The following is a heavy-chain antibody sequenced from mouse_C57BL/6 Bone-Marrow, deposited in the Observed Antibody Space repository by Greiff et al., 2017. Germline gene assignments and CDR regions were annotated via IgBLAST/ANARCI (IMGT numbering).Heavy chain of an antibody. CDR3: ARHRGYYFDD. D-gene: IGHD3-1*01. V-gene: IGHV5-6*01. J-gene: IGHJ2*01. CDR1: GFTFSSYG. Sequence: EVKLMESGGDLVKPGGSLKLSCAASGFTFSSYGMSWVRQTPDKRLEWVATISSGGSYTYYPDSVKGRFTISRDNAKNTLYLQMSSLKSEDTAMYYCARHRGYYFDDWGQGTTLTVSS. CDR2: ISSGGSYT.